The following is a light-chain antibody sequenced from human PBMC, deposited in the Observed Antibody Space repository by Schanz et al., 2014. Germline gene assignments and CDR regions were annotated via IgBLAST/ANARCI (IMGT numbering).Light chain of an antibody. CDR3: QQYNNWPYT. Sequence: EIVLTQSPATLSLSPGERATLSCRASHSVSSNLAWYQQKPGQAPRLLIYGASTRATGIPARFSGSGSGTEFTLTISSLQSEDFAVYYCQQYNNWPYTFGQGTKLEIK. CDR2: GAS. CDR1: HSVSSN. J-gene: IGKJ2*01. V-gene: IGKV3-15*01.